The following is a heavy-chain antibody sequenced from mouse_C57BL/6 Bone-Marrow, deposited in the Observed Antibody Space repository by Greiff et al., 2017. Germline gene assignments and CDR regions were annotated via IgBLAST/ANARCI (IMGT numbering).Heavy chain of an antibody. D-gene: IGHD1-1*01. J-gene: IGHJ2*01. V-gene: IGHV14-3*01. CDR2: IDPANGNT. Sequence: VQLQQSVAELVRPGASVKLSCTASGFNINNNYMHWVKQRPDQGLEWIGRIDPANGNTKYAPKFQGKATITADTSSNTAYLQLSSLTSEDTAIYYGARNYYGSSPYWGQGTTLTVSS. CDR3: ARNYYGSSPY. CDR1: GFNINNNY.